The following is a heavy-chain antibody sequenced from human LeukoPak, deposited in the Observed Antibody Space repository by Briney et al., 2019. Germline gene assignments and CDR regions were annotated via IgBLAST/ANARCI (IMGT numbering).Heavy chain of an antibody. V-gene: IGHV3-33*06. CDR3: AKASSDNSGYYYDAFDI. CDR1: GFTFSNYG. Sequence: GRSLRLSCAASGFTFSNYGMHWVRQAPGKGLEWVAIIWYDGSNKYYADSVKGRFTISRDNSKNTLYLQMNSLRDEDTAVYYCAKASSDNSGYYYDAFDIWGQGTMVTVSS. J-gene: IGHJ3*02. CDR2: IWYDGSNK. D-gene: IGHD3-22*01.